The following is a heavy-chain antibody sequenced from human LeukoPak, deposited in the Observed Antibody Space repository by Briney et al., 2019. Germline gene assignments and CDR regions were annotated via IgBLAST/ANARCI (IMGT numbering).Heavy chain of an antibody. CDR3: AGSRYCSGGTCYATFDY. CDR1: GGSISTGSHY. J-gene: IGHJ4*02. CDR2: IYTSGST. Sequence: SETLSLTCTVSGGSISTGSHYWTWIRQPAGKGLEYIGRIYTSGSTNYNPSLKSRVTMSVDTSKNHFSLKLSSVTAADTALYYCAGSRYCSGGTCYATFDYWGQGTLVTVSS. V-gene: IGHV4-61*02. D-gene: IGHD2-15*01.